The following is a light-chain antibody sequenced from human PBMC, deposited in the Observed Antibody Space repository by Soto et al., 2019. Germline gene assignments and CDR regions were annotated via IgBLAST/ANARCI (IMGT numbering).Light chain of an antibody. CDR2: DAS. V-gene: IGKV3-11*01. CDR1: QSVSSY. Sequence: EIVLTQSPATLSLSPGERATLSCRASQSVSSYLAWYQQKPGQAPRLLIYDASKRATGIPARFSGSGFGIDYTLTISSLEPEDFAVYYCQQRSKWRTFGQGTKVEIK. J-gene: IGKJ1*01. CDR3: QQRSKWRT.